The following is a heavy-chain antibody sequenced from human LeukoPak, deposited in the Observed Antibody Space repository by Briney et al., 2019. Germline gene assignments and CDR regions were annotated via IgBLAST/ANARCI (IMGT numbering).Heavy chain of an antibody. CDR2: ISAYNGNT. CDR1: GYTFTSYG. CDR3: ARDTATRSGITMIVVPRARPAFDI. J-gene: IGHJ3*02. V-gene: IGHV1-18*01. D-gene: IGHD3-22*01. Sequence: GASVKVSCKASGYTFTSYGISWVRQAPGQGLEWMGWISAYNGNTNYAQKLQGRVTMTTDTSTSTAYMELRSLRSDDTAVYYCARDTATRSGITMIVVPRARPAFDIWGQGTMVTVSS.